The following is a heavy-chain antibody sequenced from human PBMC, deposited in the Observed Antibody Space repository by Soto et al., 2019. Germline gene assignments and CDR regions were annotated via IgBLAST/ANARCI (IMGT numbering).Heavy chain of an antibody. D-gene: IGHD3-3*01. Sequence: PSETLSLTCAVYGGSFSVYYWSWIRQPPGKGLEWIGEINHSGSTNYNPSLKSRVTISVDTSKNQFSLKLSSVTAADTAVYYCARARRITSIFGVVRIGFDPWGQGTLVTVSS. V-gene: IGHV4-34*01. CDR2: INHSGST. CDR1: GGSFSVYY. J-gene: IGHJ5*02. CDR3: ARARRITSIFGVVRIGFDP.